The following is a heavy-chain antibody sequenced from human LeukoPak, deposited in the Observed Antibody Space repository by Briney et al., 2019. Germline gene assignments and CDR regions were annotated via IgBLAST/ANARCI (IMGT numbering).Heavy chain of an antibody. CDR1: GGTFGSYA. V-gene: IGHV1-69*05. CDR2: IIPIFGTA. CDR3: ARDRLLTTVTTYPYYYYMDV. D-gene: IGHD4-17*01. J-gene: IGHJ6*03. Sequence: SVKVSCKASGGTFGSYAISWVRQAPGQGLEWMGGIIPIFGTANYAQKFQGRVTITTDESTSTAYMELSSLRSEDTAVYYCARDRLLTTVTTYPYYYYMDVWGKGTTVTVSS.